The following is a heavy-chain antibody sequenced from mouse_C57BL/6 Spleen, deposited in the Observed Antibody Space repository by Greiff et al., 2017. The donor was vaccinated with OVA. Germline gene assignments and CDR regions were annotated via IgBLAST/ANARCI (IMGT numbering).Heavy chain of an antibody. CDR1: GYTFTSYW. CDR2: LDPSDSET. CDR3: AKEKIYDGYSDYFDY. V-gene: IGHV1-52*01. J-gene: IGHJ2*01. Sequence: QVQLQQPGAELVRPGSSVKLSCKASGYTFTSYWMHWVKQRPIQGLEWIGNLDPSDSETHYNQKFKEKATLTVDKSSSTAYMLLSSLTSEDSAVYYCAKEKIYDGYSDYFDYCGQGTTLTVSS. D-gene: IGHD2-3*01.